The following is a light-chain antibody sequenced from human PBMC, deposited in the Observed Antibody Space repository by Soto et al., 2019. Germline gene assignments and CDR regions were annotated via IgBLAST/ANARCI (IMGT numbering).Light chain of an antibody. Sequence: QSVLTQPPSVSGAPGQRVTISCTGNSSNIGAGFDVHWYQQLPGTAPKLLIYDNSNRPSGVPDRFSGSKSGTSASLAITGLQAEDGTDYYCCSSADSYSFVFGTGTKLTVL. CDR1: SSNIGAGFD. CDR2: DNS. CDR3: CSSADSYSFV. V-gene: IGLV1-40*01. J-gene: IGLJ1*01.